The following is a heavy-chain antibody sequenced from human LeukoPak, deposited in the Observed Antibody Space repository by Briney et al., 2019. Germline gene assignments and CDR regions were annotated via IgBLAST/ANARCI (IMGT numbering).Heavy chain of an antibody. J-gene: IGHJ4*02. D-gene: IGHD4-17*01. CDR3: TKDLHGDYGISY. CDR2: TYYRSKWHN. V-gene: IGHV6-1*01. CDR1: GDSVSSDSVI. Sequence: SQTLSLTCGISGDSVSSDSVIWNWIRQLPSGGLEWLGRTYYRSKWHNDYAESVKSRITINPDTAKNQVSLQLNSVTPEDTAVYYCTKDLHGDYGISYWGQGTLVTVSS.